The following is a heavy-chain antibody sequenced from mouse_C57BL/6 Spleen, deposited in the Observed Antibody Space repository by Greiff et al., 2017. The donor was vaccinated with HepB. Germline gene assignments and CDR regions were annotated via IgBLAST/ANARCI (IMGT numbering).Heavy chain of an antibody. D-gene: IGHD2-1*01. Sequence: QVQLQQPGAELVRPGSSVKLSCKASGYTFTSYWMHWVKQRPIQGLEWIGNIDPSDSETHYNQKFKDKATLTVDKSSSTAYMQLSSLTSEDSAVYYCAITVTPYAMDYWGQGTSVTVSS. CDR1: GYTFTSYW. CDR3: AITVTPYAMDY. CDR2: IDPSDSET. J-gene: IGHJ4*01. V-gene: IGHV1-52*01.